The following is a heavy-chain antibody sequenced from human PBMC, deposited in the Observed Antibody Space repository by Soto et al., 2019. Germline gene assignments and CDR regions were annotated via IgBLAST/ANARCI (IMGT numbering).Heavy chain of an antibody. CDR1: GGSINSGDYY. V-gene: IGHV4-31*03. CDR3: ARDLRGGSYGMDV. CDR2: IFYSGST. J-gene: IGHJ6*02. Sequence: QVQLQESGPGLVKPSQTLSLTCTVSGGSINSGDYYWSWIHQHPGKGLEWIGYIFYSGSTYYNPSLQSRVTISVDTSKNQFSLKLSSVTAADTAVYYCARDLRGGSYGMDVWGQGTTVTVSS. D-gene: IGHD3-10*01.